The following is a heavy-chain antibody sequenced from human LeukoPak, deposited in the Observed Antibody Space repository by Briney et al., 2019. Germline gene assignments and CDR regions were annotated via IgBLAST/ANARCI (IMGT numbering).Heavy chain of an antibody. D-gene: IGHD3-3*01. CDR3: AKIGYYDFWSGYSS. Sequence: PGGSLRLSCAASGFTFSSYAMSWVRQAPGKGLEWVSAISGSGGSTYYADSVKGRFTISRDNSKNTLYPQMNSLRAEDTAVYYCAKIGYYDFWSGYSSWGQGTLVTVSS. CDR2: ISGSGGST. J-gene: IGHJ5*02. CDR1: GFTFSSYA. V-gene: IGHV3-23*01.